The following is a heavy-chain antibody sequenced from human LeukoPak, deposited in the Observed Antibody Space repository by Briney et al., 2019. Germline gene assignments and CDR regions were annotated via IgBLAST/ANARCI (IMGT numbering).Heavy chain of an antibody. CDR2: IRYDGSNK. J-gene: IGHJ4*02. CDR3: AKDQFYDSSGVFDY. D-gene: IGHD3-22*01. V-gene: IGHV3-30*02. Sequence: GGSLRLSCAASGFTFSSYGMSWVRQAPGKGLEWVAFIRYDGSNKYYADSVKGRFTISRDNSKNTLHLQVNSLRADDTAVYYCAKDQFYDSSGVFDYWGQGTLVTVSS. CDR1: GFTFSSYG.